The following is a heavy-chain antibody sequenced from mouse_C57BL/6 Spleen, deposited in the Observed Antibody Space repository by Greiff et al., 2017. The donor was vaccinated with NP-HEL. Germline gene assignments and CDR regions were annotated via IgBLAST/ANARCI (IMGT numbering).Heavy chain of an antibody. D-gene: IGHD1-1*01. CDR3: AREGGHYYGSSYVDY. J-gene: IGHJ2*01. Sequence: QVQLQQSGAELVKPGASVKLSCKASGYTFTSYWMHWVKQRPGRGLEWIGRIDPNSGGTKYNEKFKSKATLTVDKPSSTAYMQLSSLTAEDSAVYDCAREGGHYYGSSYVDYWGQGTTLTVAS. CDR2: IDPNSGGT. V-gene: IGHV1-72*01. CDR1: GYTFTSYW.